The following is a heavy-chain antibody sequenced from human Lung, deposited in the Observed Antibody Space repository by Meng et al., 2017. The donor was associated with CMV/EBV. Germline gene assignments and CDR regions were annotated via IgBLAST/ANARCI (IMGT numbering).Heavy chain of an antibody. V-gene: IGHV4-34*01. D-gene: IGHD2-2*02. CDR3: ARELGYCSSTSCYTYYYYGMDV. CDR2: INHSGST. J-gene: IGHJ6*02. CDR1: GGSFSGYY. Sequence: ESLKISCAVYGGSFSGYYWSWIRQPPGKGLEWIGEINHSGSTNYNPSLKSRVTISVDTSKNQFSLKLSSVTAADTAVYYCARELGYCSSTSCYTYYYYGMDVWGQGTTVTVSS.